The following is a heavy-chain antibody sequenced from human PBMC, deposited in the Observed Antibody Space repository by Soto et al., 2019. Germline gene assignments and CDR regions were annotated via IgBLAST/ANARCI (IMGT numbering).Heavy chain of an antibody. J-gene: IGHJ6*04. CDR3: AREGHSSSYGVMDV. Sequence: GGSLRLSCAASGFTVSSNYMSWVRQAPGKGLEWVSVIYSGGSTYYADSVKGRFTISRHNSKNTLYLQMNSLRAEDTAVYYCAREGHSSSYGVMDVWGKGTTVTVSS. V-gene: IGHV3-53*04. D-gene: IGHD6-13*01. CDR1: GFTVSSNY. CDR2: IYSGGST.